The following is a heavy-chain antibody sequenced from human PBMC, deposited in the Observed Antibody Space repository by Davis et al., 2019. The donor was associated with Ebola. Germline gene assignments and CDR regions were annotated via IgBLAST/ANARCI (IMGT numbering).Heavy chain of an antibody. Sequence: SGPTLVKPTQTLTLTCTFSGFSLPTHKMGVSWIRQPPGKPLEWLARIDWDGDKYYKTSLKTRLTLSRDTSKNQVVLTMSNMDPVDTATYYCARTYYGDDYNWFDPWGQGILVTVSS. CDR2: IDWDGDK. D-gene: IGHD4-17*01. CDR1: GFSLPTHKMG. J-gene: IGHJ5*02. V-gene: IGHV2-70*11. CDR3: ARTYYGDDYNWFDP.